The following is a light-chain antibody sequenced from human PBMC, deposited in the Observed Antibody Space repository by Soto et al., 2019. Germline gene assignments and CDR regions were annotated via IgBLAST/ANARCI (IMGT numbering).Light chain of an antibody. CDR1: SSDVGSSNL. Sequence: QSALTQPASVSGSPGQSITISCTGTSSDVGSSNLVSWYQQHPGKAPKVMIYEGTQRPSGVSNRFSGSESGNTASLTISGLQAEDEADYYCCSFAGSSTYVFGTGTKLTVL. V-gene: IGLV2-23*01. CDR2: EGT. CDR3: CSFAGSSTYV. J-gene: IGLJ1*01.